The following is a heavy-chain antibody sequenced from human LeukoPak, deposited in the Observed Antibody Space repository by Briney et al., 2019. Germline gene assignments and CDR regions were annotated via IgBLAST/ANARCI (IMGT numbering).Heavy chain of an antibody. D-gene: IGHD6-13*01. J-gene: IGHJ4*02. CDR2: ISVYNGNT. CDR3: ATGREQLVLDY. V-gene: IGHV1-18*01. CDR1: GYSFITYG. Sequence: ASVKVSCKASGYSFITYGISWVRQAPGQGLEWMGWISVYNGNTNYAQKFQGRVTMTTDTPTTTAYMELRSLRSDDTAVYYCATGREQLVLDYWGQGTLVTVSS.